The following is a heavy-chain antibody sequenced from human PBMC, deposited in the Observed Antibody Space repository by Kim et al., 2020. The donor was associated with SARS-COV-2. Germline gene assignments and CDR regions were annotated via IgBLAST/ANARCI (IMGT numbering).Heavy chain of an antibody. Sequence: ADSVKGRFTISRDNSKKTLYLRMNNLGAEDTALYYCAKGESYYSYVFDFWGQGTMVTVSS. D-gene: IGHD1-26*01. J-gene: IGHJ3*01. V-gene: IGHV3-23*01. CDR3: AKGESYYSYVFDF.